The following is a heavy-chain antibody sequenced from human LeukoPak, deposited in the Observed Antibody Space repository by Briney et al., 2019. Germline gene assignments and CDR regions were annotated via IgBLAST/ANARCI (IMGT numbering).Heavy chain of an antibody. V-gene: IGHV1-2*02. Sequence: GASVKVSCKASGYTFTGHYMHWVRQAPGQGLEWMGWISPYSGGTHYALIFQDRVTMTRDTSISTAYMELRSLRSDDTAVYYCARGFAVLVPGARGPRDYYHYYYMDVWGKGTTVT. J-gene: IGHJ6*03. CDR3: ARGFAVLVPGARGPRDYYHYYYMDV. CDR1: GYTFTGHY. CDR2: ISPYSGGT. D-gene: IGHD2-2*01.